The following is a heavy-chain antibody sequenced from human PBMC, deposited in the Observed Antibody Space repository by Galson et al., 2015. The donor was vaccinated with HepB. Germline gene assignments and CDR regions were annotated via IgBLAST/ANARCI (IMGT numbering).Heavy chain of an antibody. CDR1: GFTFSSYA. J-gene: IGHJ4*02. Sequence: SLRLSCAASGFTFSSYAMSWVRQAPGKGLEWVSAISGSGGSTYYADSVKGRFTISRDNSKNTLYLQMNSLRAEDTAVYYCAKDLGGHDYGDYTLFDYWGQGTLVTVSS. D-gene: IGHD4-17*01. CDR2: ISGSGGST. CDR3: AKDLGGHDYGDYTLFDY. V-gene: IGHV3-23*01.